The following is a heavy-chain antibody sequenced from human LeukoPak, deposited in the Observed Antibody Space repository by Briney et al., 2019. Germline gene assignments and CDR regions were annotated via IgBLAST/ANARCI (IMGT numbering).Heavy chain of an antibody. J-gene: IGHJ3*02. CDR3: AREIRGSGPKGALDI. D-gene: IGHD3-10*01. CDR2: INPSGGST. CDR1: GYTFTSYY. V-gene: IGHV1-46*01. Sequence: ASVKVSCKASGYTFTSYYMHWVRQAPGQGLEWMGIINPSGGSTSYAQKFQGRVTMTRDTSTSTVYMELSSLRSEDTAVYYCAREIRGSGPKGALDIWGQGTMVTVSS.